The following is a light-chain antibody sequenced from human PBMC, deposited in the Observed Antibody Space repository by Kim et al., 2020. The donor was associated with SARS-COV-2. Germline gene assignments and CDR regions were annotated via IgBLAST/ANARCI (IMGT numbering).Light chain of an antibody. V-gene: IGKV1-5*01. CDR2: DAS. J-gene: IGKJ1*01. Sequence: ASIGDRVTNTCRASQSVSSLLAWYQQKPGQAPNLLIYDASSLKSGVPSRFSGRGSGTEFTLTIRRLQPDDFATYYCQQYNTSPRTFGQGTKVDIK. CDR1: QSVSSL. CDR3: QQYNTSPRT.